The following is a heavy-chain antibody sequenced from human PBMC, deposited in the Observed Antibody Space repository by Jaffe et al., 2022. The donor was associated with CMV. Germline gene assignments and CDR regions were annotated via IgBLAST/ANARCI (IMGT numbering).Heavy chain of an antibody. CDR2: IKSKTDGGTT. V-gene: IGHV3-15*01. Sequence: EVQLVESGGGLVKPGGSLRLSCAASGFTFSNAWMSWVRQAPGKGLEWVGRIKSKTDGGTTDYAAPVKGRFTISRDDSKNTLYLQMNSLKTEDTAVYYCTTDPPHLLQAYCGGDCSPAGHAEYFQHWGQGTLVTVSS. J-gene: IGHJ1*01. D-gene: IGHD2-21*02. CDR1: GFTFSNAW. CDR3: TTDPPHLLQAYCGGDCSPAGHAEYFQH.